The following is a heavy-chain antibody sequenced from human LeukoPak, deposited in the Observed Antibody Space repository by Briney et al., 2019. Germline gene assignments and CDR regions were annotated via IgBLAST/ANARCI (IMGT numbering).Heavy chain of an antibody. V-gene: IGHV4-59*11. CDR3: ARVPFNYDFWSGYSGDAFDI. D-gene: IGHD3-3*01. Sequence: SETLSLTCTVSGGSISSHYWSWIRQPPGKGLEWIGYIYYSGSTNYNPSLKSRVTISVDTSKNQFSLKLSSVTAADTAVYYCARVPFNYDFWSGYSGDAFDIWGQETMVTVSS. CDR1: GGSISSHY. J-gene: IGHJ3*02. CDR2: IYYSGST.